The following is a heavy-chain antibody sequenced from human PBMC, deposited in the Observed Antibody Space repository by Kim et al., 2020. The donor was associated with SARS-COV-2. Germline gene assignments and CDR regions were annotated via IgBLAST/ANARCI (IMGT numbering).Heavy chain of an antibody. Sequence: GGSLRLSCAASGFSFGSSSMHWVRQAPGKALEWISYIGIGTGAVNYADSVKGRFTISRDNAKNSQYLQMNSLRDEDTAIYYCARERELSSWGQGTLVTVS. J-gene: IGHJ5*02. CDR2: IGIGTGAV. CDR1: GFSFGSSS. D-gene: IGHD3-16*02. V-gene: IGHV3-48*02. CDR3: ARERELSS.